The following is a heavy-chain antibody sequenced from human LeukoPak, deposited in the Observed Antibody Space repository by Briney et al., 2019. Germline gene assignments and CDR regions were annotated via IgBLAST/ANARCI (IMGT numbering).Heavy chain of an antibody. D-gene: IGHD2-2*01. CDR3: AREYQLLYYYYYYYMDV. Sequence: ASVKVSCKTSGYTFTTYYMHWVRQAPGQGLEWMGIINPRGGSTTYAQKFQGRVTMTRDTSISTAYMELSRLRSDDTAVYYCAREYQLLYYYYYYYMDVWGKGTTVTVSS. J-gene: IGHJ6*03. CDR1: GYTFTTYY. CDR2: INPRGGST. V-gene: IGHV1-46*01.